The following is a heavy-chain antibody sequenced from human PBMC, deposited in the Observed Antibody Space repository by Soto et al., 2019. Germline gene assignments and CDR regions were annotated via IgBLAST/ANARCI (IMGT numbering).Heavy chain of an antibody. CDR1: GYTFTSYA. Sequence: QVQLVQSGAEEKKPGASVKVSCKSSGYTFTSYAMHWVRQAPGQRLECMGWINAGNGNTRYSQRFQGXXTXTXXTSASTAYMELSSLRSEDTAVYYCARGGSGWPLDYWGQGTLVTVSS. D-gene: IGHD6-19*01. CDR2: INAGNGNT. CDR3: ARGGSGWPLDY. J-gene: IGHJ4*02. V-gene: IGHV1-3*05.